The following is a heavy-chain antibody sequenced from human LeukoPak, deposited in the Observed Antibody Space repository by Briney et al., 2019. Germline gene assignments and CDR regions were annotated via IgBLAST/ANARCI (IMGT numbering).Heavy chain of an antibody. CDR3: ARDCEQLVFSYMDV. CDR2: IYNSGST. V-gene: IGHV4-39*07. D-gene: IGHD6-6*01. Sequence: SETLSLTCSVSGDSISSSNYFWGWIRQPPGKGLEWIGSIYNSGSTYYNPSLKSRVTISVDTSKNQFFLKLSSVTAADTAVYYCARDCEQLVFSYMDVWGKGTTVTVSS. J-gene: IGHJ6*03. CDR1: GDSISSSNYF.